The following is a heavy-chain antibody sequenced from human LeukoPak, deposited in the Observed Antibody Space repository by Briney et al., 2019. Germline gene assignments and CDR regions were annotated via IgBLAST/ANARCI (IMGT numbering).Heavy chain of an antibody. CDR1: GFTFSSYW. Sequence: GGSLRLSCAASGFTFSSYWMHWVRQAPGTGLVWVSHINDDGTNTNYADSVKGRFAVSRDNAANTLYLFMSSLRAEDTGVYYCVRDYYGQLFWGQGTLVTVSS. CDR2: INDDGTNT. D-gene: IGHD3-10*01. V-gene: IGHV3-74*01. J-gene: IGHJ4*02. CDR3: VRDYYGQLF.